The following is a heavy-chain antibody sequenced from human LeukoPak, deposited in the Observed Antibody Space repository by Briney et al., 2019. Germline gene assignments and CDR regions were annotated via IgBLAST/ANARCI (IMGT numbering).Heavy chain of an antibody. CDR3: AREFVVPAAGRYYYYYYMDV. CDR2: IIPIFGTA. D-gene: IGHD2-2*01. Sequence: ASVKVSCKASGGTFSSYAISWVRQAPGQGLEWMGGIIPIFGTANYAQKFQGRVTMTTDTSTSTAYMELRSLRSDDTAVYYCAREFVVPAAGRYYYYYYMDVWGKGTTVTISS. CDR1: GGTFSSYA. V-gene: IGHV1-69*05. J-gene: IGHJ6*03.